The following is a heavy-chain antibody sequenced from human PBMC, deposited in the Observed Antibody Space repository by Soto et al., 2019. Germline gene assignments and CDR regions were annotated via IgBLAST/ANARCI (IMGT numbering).Heavy chain of an antibody. Sequence: QAQLVESGGGVVQPGRSLRLSCAASGFTFSSYGMHWVRQAPGKGLEWVAVISYDGRSKYYADSVKGRFTISRDNSKNMLYLQMNSLRAEDTAVYYCAKEISFGYWGQGTLVTVPS. V-gene: IGHV3-30*18. D-gene: IGHD3-3*01. CDR1: GFTFSSYG. J-gene: IGHJ4*02. CDR3: AKEISFGY. CDR2: ISYDGRSK.